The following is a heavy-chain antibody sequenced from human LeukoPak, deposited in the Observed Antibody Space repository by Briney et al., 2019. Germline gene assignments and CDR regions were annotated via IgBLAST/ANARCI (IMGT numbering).Heavy chain of an antibody. J-gene: IGHJ4*02. CDR2: ISGYNGNT. CDR1: GYTFTNYG. Sequence: ASVKVSCKASGYTFTNYGISWVRQAPGQGLEWMGWISGYNGNTKYAQKFQGRVTMTTDTSTTTAYIELRSLRSDDAAVYYCARSLNYYSGNYQLYDYWGQGTLVTVSS. V-gene: IGHV1-18*01. D-gene: IGHD1-26*01. CDR3: ARSLNYYSGNYQLYDY.